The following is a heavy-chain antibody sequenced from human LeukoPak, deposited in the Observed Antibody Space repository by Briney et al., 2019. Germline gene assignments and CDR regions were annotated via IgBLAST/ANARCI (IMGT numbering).Heavy chain of an antibody. J-gene: IGHJ2*01. CDR3: AKPLGGSYRYWYFDL. Sequence: GGSLRLSCAASGFIFRNYAMSWVRQAPGKGLGWVSAITGSEDTTSYADSVKGRFAISRDNSKNTLFLQMSSLRAEDTAVYFCAKPLGGSYRYWYFDLWGRGTLVTVSS. V-gene: IGHV3-23*01. D-gene: IGHD3-16*02. CDR1: GFIFRNYA. CDR2: ITGSEDTT.